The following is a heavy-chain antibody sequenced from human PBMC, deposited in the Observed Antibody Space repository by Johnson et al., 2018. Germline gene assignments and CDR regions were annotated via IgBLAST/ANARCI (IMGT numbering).Heavy chain of an antibody. Sequence: QVQLQESGPGLVKPSETLSLTCTVSDGSISSYSWSWIRQPPGKGLEWSGYIYYTGSPNYKPPLKSRVTISVDTSNNRFSLNLNSVTAADTAIYYCARSSLSVTTPFDYWGQGILVAVSS. CDR2: IYYTGSP. V-gene: IGHV4-59*01. CDR1: DGSISSYS. D-gene: IGHD4-17*01. J-gene: IGHJ4*02. CDR3: ARSSLSVTTPFDY.